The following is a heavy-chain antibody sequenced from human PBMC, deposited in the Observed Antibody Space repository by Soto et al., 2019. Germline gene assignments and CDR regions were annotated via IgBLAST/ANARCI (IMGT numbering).Heavy chain of an antibody. J-gene: IGHJ4*02. V-gene: IGHV2-26*01. CDR3: ARHGRGVGARPLDY. D-gene: IGHD1-26*01. Sequence: SGPTLVNPTETLTLTCTVSGFSLTNARLGVTWIRQPPGKALEWLAHIFSNDEKSYSTSLKSRLTISKDTSKSQVVLTMTNMDPVDTATYYCARHGRGVGARPLDYWGQGTLVTVSS. CDR2: IFSNDEK. CDR1: GFSLTNARLG.